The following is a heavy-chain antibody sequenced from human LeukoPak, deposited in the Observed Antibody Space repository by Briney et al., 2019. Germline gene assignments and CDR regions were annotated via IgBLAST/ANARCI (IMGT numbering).Heavy chain of an antibody. CDR3: AREARPGYSYGLYYYYYGMDV. CDR1: GSTFSSYW. V-gene: IGHV3-74*01. Sequence: GGSLRLSCAASGSTFSSYWMHWVRQGPGKGLVWVSRINSDGTTTTYADSVKGRFTISRDNAKNSLYLQMNSLRAEDTAVYYCAREARPGYSYGLYYYYYGMDVWGQGTTVTVSS. D-gene: IGHD5-18*01. CDR2: INSDGTTT. J-gene: IGHJ6*02.